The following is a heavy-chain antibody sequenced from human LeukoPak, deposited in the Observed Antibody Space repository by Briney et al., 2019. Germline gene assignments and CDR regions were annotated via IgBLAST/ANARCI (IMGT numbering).Heavy chain of an antibody. CDR3: AKDIAFRKTYYYDSSGYYRL. CDR1: GFTFSSYA. CDR2: ISGSGGST. J-gene: IGHJ4*02. V-gene: IGHV3-23*01. Sequence: GGSLRLSCAASGFTFSSYAMSWVRQAPGKGLEWVSAISGSGGSTYYADSVKGRFTISRDNSKNTLYLQMNSLRAEDTAVYYCAKDIAFRKTYYYDSSGYYRLWGQGTLVTVSS. D-gene: IGHD3-22*01.